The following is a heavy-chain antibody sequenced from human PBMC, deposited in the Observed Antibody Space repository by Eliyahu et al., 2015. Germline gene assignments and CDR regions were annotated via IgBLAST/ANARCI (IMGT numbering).Heavy chain of an antibody. J-gene: IGHJ4*02. Sequence: EVQLVESGGGLVQPGGSLXLSCAASGFTFXNXWMQWVRXAPGKGLVWVSHITSDGTGTAYADSVKGRFTVSRDNAKNTLYLQMDSLRVDDTAVYYCTRNNWGVDFWGPGTLVTVSS. CDR3: TRNNWGVDF. CDR2: ITSDGTGT. D-gene: IGHD3-16*01. CDR1: GFTFXNXW. V-gene: IGHV3-74*01.